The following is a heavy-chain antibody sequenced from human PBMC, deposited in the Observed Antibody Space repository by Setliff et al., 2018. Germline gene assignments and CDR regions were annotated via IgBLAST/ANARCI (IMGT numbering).Heavy chain of an antibody. J-gene: IGHJ4*02. V-gene: IGHV5-51*01. Sequence: PGESLTLSCKGSGYSFSNFWIGWVRQMPGKGLGWMGIIYPGDSHTRYSPSFQGQVTMSADKSINTAYLQWSNLKASDTAIYYCARGLVGATYSVYFDYWGQGALVTVSS. CDR2: IYPGDSHT. D-gene: IGHD1-26*01. CDR3: ARGLVGATYSVYFDY. CDR1: GYSFSNFW.